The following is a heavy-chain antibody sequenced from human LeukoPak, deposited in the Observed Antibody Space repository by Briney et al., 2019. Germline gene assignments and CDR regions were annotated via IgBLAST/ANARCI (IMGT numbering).Heavy chain of an antibody. J-gene: IGHJ4*02. D-gene: IGHD3-3*01. CDR1: GYTFNSYG. Sequence: ASVKVSCKTSGYTFNSYGITWVRQAPGQGLEWMGWVNGYNGNTNYAQKFQARVTMTTDTSTSAAYMELRGLRSDDTAVYYCVRHTSEWFMDYWGQGTLVTVSS. CDR3: VRHTSEWFMDY. CDR2: VNGYNGNT. V-gene: IGHV1-18*01.